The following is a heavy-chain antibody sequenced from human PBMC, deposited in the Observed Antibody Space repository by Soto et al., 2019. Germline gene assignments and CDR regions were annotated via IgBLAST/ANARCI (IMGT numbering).Heavy chain of an antibody. Sequence: GGSLRLSCAASGFTFSSYSMSWVRQAPGKGLEWVSAISGSGGSTYYADSVKGRFTISRDNSKNTLFLQVNSLRAEDTAIYYCARAAYTSGYYYFDHWGQGTTVTVSS. CDR3: ARAAYTSGYYYFDH. J-gene: IGHJ4*02. CDR2: ISGSGGST. CDR1: GFTFSSYS. V-gene: IGHV3-23*01. D-gene: IGHD6-19*01.